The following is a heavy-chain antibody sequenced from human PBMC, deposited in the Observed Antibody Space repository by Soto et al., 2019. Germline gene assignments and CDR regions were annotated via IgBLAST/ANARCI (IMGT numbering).Heavy chain of an antibody. D-gene: IGHD1-20*01. V-gene: IGHV1-18*01. CDR3: ARDAAIGMNDY. CDR1: GYTFTSYG. Sequence: QVQLVQSGAEVKKPGASVKVSCKASGYTFTSYGISWVRQAPGQGLEWMGWISAYNGNTKYAQKLQGRVCVTTDTSTSTADMELRSLRSDDTAVYYCARDAAIGMNDYWGQGTLVTVSS. J-gene: IGHJ4*02. CDR2: ISAYNGNT.